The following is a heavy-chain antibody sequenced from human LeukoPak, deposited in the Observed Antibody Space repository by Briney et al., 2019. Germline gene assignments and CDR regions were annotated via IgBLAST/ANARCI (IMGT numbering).Heavy chain of an antibody. CDR2: IYYGGST. Sequence: SETLSLTCTVSGGSISSSSYYWGWIRQPPGKGLEWIGSIYYGGSTYYNPSLKSRVTISVDTSKNQFSLKLSSVTAADTDVYYCARGGFTKFDPWGQGTLVTVSS. D-gene: IGHD3-3*01. V-gene: IGHV4-39*01. J-gene: IGHJ5*02. CDR1: GGSISSSSYY. CDR3: ARGGFTKFDP.